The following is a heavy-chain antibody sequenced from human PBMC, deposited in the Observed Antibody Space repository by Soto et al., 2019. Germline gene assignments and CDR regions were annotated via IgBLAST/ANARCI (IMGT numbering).Heavy chain of an antibody. CDR1: GGSVSSGSYY. D-gene: IGHD5-18*01. V-gene: IGHV4-61*01. CDR2: IYYSGST. J-gene: IGHJ4*02. Sequence: QVQLQESGPGLVKPSETLSLTCTVSGGSVSSGSYYWSWIRQPPGKGLEWIGYIYYSGSTNYNPSLKSRVTISVDTSKNQFSLKLSSVTAADTAVYYCATIRGYSYGGPFVFDYWGQGTLVTVSS. CDR3: ATIRGYSYGGPFVFDY.